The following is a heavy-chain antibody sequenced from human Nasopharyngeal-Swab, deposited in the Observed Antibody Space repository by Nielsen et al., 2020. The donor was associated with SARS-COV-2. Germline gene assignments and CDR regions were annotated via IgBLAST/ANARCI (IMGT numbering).Heavy chain of an antibody. J-gene: IGHJ6*03. V-gene: IGHV5-51*01. D-gene: IGHD6-13*01. CDR1: GYSFTSYW. Sequence: GESLKISCKGSGYSFTSYWIGWVRQMPGKGLEWMGIIYPGDSDTRYSPSFQGQVTISADKSISTAYLQWSSLKASDAAMYYCARLAQQLVPYYYYYYYMDVWGKGTTVTVSS. CDR2: IYPGDSDT. CDR3: ARLAQQLVPYYYYYYYMDV.